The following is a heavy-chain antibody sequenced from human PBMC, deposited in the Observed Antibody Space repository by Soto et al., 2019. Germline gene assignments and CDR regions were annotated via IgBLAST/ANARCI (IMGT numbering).Heavy chain of an antibody. J-gene: IGHJ3*02. CDR2: ISSSSSTI. CDR1: GFTFSSYS. CDR3: ARDHDNSYAPSSSSSWYWGI. D-gene: IGHD6-13*01. V-gene: IGHV3-48*02. Sequence: GGSLRLSCAASGFTFSSYSMNWVRQAPGKGLEWVSYISSSSSTIYYADSVKGRFTISRDNAKNSLYLQMNSLRDEDTAVYYWARDHDNSYAPSSSSSWYWGIWGQGTMVTVSS.